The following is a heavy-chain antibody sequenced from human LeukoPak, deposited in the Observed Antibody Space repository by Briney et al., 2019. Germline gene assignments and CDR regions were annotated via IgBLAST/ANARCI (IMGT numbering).Heavy chain of an antibody. Sequence: GGSLRLSCAASGFTFSSYAMSWVRQAPGKGLEWVSGISGSGDSTYYADSVKGRFTISRDNSKNTLYLQMNSLRAEDTAVYYCAKDRGVPAARAFYSYMDVWGKGTTVTVSS. CDR1: GFTFSSYA. V-gene: IGHV3-23*01. CDR2: ISGSGDST. D-gene: IGHD2-2*01. J-gene: IGHJ6*03. CDR3: AKDRGVPAARAFYSYMDV.